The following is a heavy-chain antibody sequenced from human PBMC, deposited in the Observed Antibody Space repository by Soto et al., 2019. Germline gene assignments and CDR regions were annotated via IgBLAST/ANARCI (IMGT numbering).Heavy chain of an antibody. Sequence: GESLKISCKGSGYSFTSYWIGWVRQMPGKGLEWMGIIYPGDSDTRYSPSFQGQVTISADKSISTAYLQWSSLKASDTAMYYCARPVSDGAVAGTYYFDYWGQGTLVTVSS. D-gene: IGHD6-19*01. CDR3: ARPVSDGAVAGTYYFDY. V-gene: IGHV5-51*01. J-gene: IGHJ4*02. CDR1: GYSFTSYW. CDR2: IYPGDSDT.